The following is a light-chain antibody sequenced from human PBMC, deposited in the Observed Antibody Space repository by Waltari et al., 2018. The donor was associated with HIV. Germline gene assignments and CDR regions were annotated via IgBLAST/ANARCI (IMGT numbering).Light chain of an antibody. CDR1: QSVSSY. V-gene: IGKV3-11*01. CDR3: QQRSNWPPLT. J-gene: IGKJ4*01. Sequence: EIVLTQSPATLSLSPGERATLSCRASQSVSSYLAWYQQKPGQAPRLLIYDASNRATGIPARFSGSGSGTDLTLTISSLEPEDFAVYYCQQRSNWPPLTFGGGTKVEIK. CDR2: DAS.